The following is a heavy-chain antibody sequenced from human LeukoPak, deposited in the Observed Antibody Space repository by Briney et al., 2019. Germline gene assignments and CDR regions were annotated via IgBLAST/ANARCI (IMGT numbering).Heavy chain of an antibody. D-gene: IGHD4-17*01. CDR3: AGRDSGDYPYFDY. J-gene: IGHJ4*02. Sequence: GGSLRLSCAASGFTVRRKYMSWVRQAPGKGLEWVSLIYSGDSTSYADSVKGRFTISRDNSKNTLYLQMNSLRAEDTAVFYCAGRDSGDYPYFDYWGQGTLVTVSS. CDR1: GFTVRRKY. V-gene: IGHV3-53*01. CDR2: IYSGDST.